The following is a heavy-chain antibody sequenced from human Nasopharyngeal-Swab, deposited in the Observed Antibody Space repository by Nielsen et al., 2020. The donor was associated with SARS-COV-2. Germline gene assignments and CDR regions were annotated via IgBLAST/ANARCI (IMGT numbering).Heavy chain of an antibody. CDR1: GFPLSNYC. J-gene: IGHJ3*02. CDR2: INTDASRT. V-gene: IGHV3-74*01. D-gene: IGHD3-16*01. CDR3: TRVDVHDAFDM. Sequence: GGSLKLSSAASGFPLSNYCIHWVPQTPGKCLLWFSRINTDASRTSYADSVKGRFTISRDNAKNTVYLQMNSLRGEDTAVYYCTRVDVHDAFDMWGQGTMVTVSS.